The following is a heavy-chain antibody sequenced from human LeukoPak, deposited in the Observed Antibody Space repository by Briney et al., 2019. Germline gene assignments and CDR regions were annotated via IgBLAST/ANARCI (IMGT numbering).Heavy chain of an antibody. Sequence: RTGGSLRLSCAASGFTFSSYSMNWVRQAPGKGLEWVSSISSSSSYIYYADSVKGRFTISRDNSKNTLYLQMNSLRAEDTAVYYCAKHYPYDSSGYYYEWDFDYWGQGTLVTVSS. J-gene: IGHJ4*02. D-gene: IGHD3-22*01. CDR1: GFTFSSYS. CDR3: AKHYPYDSSGYYYEWDFDY. V-gene: IGHV3-21*04. CDR2: ISSSSSYI.